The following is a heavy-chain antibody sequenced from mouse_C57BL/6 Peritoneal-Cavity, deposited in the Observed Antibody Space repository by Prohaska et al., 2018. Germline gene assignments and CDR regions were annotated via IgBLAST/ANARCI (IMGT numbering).Heavy chain of an antibody. J-gene: IGHJ2*01. CDR3: ARKHYGSSYGYFDY. Sequence: EWVKQRPGQGLEWIGVINPGSGGTNYNEKFKGKATLTADKSSSTAYMQLSSLTSEDSAVYFCARKHYGSSYGYFDYWGQGTTLTVSS. V-gene: IGHV1-54*01. CDR2: INPGSGGT. D-gene: IGHD1-1*01.